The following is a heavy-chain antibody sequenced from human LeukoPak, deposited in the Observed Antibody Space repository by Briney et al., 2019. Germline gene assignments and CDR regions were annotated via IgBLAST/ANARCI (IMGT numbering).Heavy chain of an antibody. CDR2: ISSGTVGTT. V-gene: IGHV3-23*01. Sequence: GGSLRLSCAASGFTFSSSAMTWVRQAPGKGLEWVSGISSGTVGTTYYADSVKGRFTISRDNSKNTLYLQMNSLRAEDTAVYYCAKVPVPYSSGWAHFDYWGQGTLVTVSS. J-gene: IGHJ4*02. D-gene: IGHD6-19*01. CDR3: AKVPVPYSSGWAHFDY. CDR1: GFTFSSSA.